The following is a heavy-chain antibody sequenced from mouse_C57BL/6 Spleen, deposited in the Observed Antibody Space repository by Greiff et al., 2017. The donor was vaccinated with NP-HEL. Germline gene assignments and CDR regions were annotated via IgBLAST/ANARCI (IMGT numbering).Heavy chain of an antibody. J-gene: IGHJ3*01. CDR2: INPSSGYT. D-gene: IGHD1-1*01. V-gene: IGHV1-7*01. Sequence: QVHVKQSGAELAKPGASVKLSCKASGYTFTSYWMHWVKQRPGQGLEWIGYINPSSGYTKYNQKFKDKATLTADKSSSTAYMQLSSLTYEDSAVYYCATTVVDPAWFAYWGQGTLVTVSA. CDR1: GYTFTSYW. CDR3: ATTVVDPAWFAY.